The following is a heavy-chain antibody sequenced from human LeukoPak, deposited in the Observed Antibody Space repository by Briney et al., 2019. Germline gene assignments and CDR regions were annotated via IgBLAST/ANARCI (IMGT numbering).Heavy chain of an antibody. V-gene: IGHV4-59*01. J-gene: IGHJ4*02. D-gene: IGHD7-27*01. CDR2: IYYSGST. CDR3: ARDLGLIQPGYYFDY. Sequence: PSETLSLTCTVSGGSISSYYWSWIRQPPGKGLEWIGYIYYSGSTNYNPSLKSRVTISVDTSKNQFSLKLSSVTAADTAVYYCARDLGLIQPGYYFDYWGQGTLVTVSS. CDR1: GGSISSYY.